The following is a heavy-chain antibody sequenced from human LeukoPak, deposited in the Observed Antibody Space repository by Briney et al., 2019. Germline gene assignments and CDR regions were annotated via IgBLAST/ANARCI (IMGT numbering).Heavy chain of an antibody. CDR3: ARDTGKSGYPDY. CDR1: GGSISSYY. D-gene: IGHD3-3*01. J-gene: IGHJ4*02. CDR2: IYSSGII. V-gene: IGHV4-4*07. Sequence: SETLSLTCTVSGGSISSYYWSWIRQPAGKAPEWIGRIYSSGIINYNPSLKSRVTMSLDNSKNQLSLKLSYVTAADTAVYYCARDTGKSGYPDYWGQGTLVTVSS.